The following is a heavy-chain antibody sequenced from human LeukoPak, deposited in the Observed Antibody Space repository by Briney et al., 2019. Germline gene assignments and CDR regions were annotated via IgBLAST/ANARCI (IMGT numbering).Heavy chain of an antibody. Sequence: GASVKVSCKASGYTFTSYDINWVRHATGQGLEWMGWMNPNSGNTGYAQKFQGRVTMTRNTSISTAYMELSSLRSEDTAVYYCARVYDYVWGSYRYNPDAFDIWGQGTMVTVSS. CDR2: MNPNSGNT. D-gene: IGHD3-16*02. J-gene: IGHJ3*02. V-gene: IGHV1-8*01. CDR3: ARVYDYVWGSYRYNPDAFDI. CDR1: GYTFTSYD.